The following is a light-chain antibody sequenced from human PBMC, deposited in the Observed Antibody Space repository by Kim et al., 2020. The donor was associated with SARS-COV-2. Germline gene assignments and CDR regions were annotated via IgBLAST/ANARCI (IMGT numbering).Light chain of an antibody. V-gene: IGKV1-39*01. CDR2: AAS. J-gene: IGKJ1*01. CDR3: QQSYSTPRT. CDR1: QSISSY. Sequence: AAVGERVTITCRASQSISSYLNWYQQKPGKAPKLLIYAASSLQSGVPSRFSGSGSGTDFTLTISSLQPEDFATYYCQQSYSTPRTFGQGTKVDIK.